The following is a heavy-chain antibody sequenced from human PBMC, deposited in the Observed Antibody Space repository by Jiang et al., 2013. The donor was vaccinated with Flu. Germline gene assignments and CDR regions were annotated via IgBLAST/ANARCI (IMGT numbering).Heavy chain of an antibody. D-gene: IGHD3-3*01. CDR3: VRDLSDYDFWSGYSQGAFDI. V-gene: IGHV3-53*01. CDR2: IYRAGDT. CDR1: GFNVSRNY. J-gene: IGHJ3*02. Sequence: QLVESGGGLIQPGGSLRLSCAASGFNVSRNYMSWVRQAPGKGLEWVSVIYRAGDTHYADSVKGRFTISRDNSKNTLYLQMNSLRVEDTAVYYCVRDLSDYDFWSGYSQGAFDIWGQGTMVTVSS.